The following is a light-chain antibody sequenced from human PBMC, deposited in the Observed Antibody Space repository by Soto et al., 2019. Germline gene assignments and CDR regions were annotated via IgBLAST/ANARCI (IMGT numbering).Light chain of an antibody. CDR2: AAS. CDR1: QGKRDD. Sequence: DIPMTQSPSSLSASVGDRVTITCQASQGKRDDLGWYQQKPEKAPKLLIYAASSLQSGVPSRFSGSVSGTDFTLTISSLQPEDFATYYCQQSYSTPRTFGQGTKVDIK. CDR3: QQSYSTPRT. J-gene: IGKJ1*01. V-gene: IGKV1-39*01.